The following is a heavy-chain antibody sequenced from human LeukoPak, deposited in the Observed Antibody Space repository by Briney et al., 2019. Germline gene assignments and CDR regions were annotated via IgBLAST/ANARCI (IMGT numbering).Heavy chain of an antibody. D-gene: IGHD6-6*01. CDR2: IYYSGST. CDR3: ARVLSSASKVFDY. Sequence: SETLSLTCTVPGGSISSYYWSWIRQPPGKGLEWLGYIYYSGSTNYNPSLESRVTISVDTSKNQFSLKLSSVTAADTAVYFCARVLSSASKVFDYWGQGTLVTVSS. J-gene: IGHJ4*02. V-gene: IGHV4-59*01. CDR1: GGSISSYY.